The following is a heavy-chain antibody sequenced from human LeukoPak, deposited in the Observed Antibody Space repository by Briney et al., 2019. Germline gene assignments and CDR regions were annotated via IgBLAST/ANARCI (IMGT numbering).Heavy chain of an antibody. Sequence: SETLSLTCTVSGGSISSYYWSWIRQPPGKGLEWIGYIYYGGSTNYNPSLKSRVTISVDTSKNQFSLKLSSVTAAGTAVYYCARGLSYGGPFDYWGQGTLVTVSS. CDR2: IYYGGST. V-gene: IGHV4-59*01. CDR1: GGSISSYY. J-gene: IGHJ4*02. D-gene: IGHD5-18*01. CDR3: ARGLSYGGPFDY.